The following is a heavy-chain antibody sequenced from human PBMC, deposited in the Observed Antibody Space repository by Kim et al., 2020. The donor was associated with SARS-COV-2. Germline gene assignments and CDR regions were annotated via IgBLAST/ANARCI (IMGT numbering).Heavy chain of an antibody. CDR2: ISSSSTTI. Sequence: GGSLRLSCAVSGFTFSSYSMNWVRQTPGKGLEWVSYISSSSTTIYYADSVKGRFTISRDKAKNSLYLQMNSLRVDDTAVYYCAARLDYWGQGILVTVSS. J-gene: IGHJ4*02. D-gene: IGHD1-1*01. CDR1: GFTFSSYS. CDR3: AARLDY. V-gene: IGHV3-48*01.